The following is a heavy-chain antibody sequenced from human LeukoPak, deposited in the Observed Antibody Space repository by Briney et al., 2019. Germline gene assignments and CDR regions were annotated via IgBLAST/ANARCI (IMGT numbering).Heavy chain of an antibody. D-gene: IGHD2/OR15-2a*01. V-gene: IGHV1-2*06. CDR2: INPNSGGT. CDR1: GYTFTGYY. CDR3: ARERMPLIVYYYYMDV. Sequence: ASVKVSCKASGYTFTGYYMHWVRQAPGRGLEWMGRINPNSGGTNYAQKFQGRVTMTRDTSISTAYMELSRLRSDDTAVYYCARERMPLIVYYYYMDVWGKGITVTVSS. J-gene: IGHJ6*03.